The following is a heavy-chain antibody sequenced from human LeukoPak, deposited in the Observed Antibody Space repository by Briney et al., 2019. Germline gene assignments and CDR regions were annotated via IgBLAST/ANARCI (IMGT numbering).Heavy chain of an antibody. J-gene: IGHJ1*01. CDR1: GFTFSGFS. Sequence: GGSLRLSCEASGFTFSGFSMNWVRQAPGKGLEWVSSISSSSNDIYYADSVKGRFTISRDNAKSSLFLQMDSLRAEDTAVYYCATPGSSWYVPAEYFQHWGQGTLVTVSS. D-gene: IGHD6-13*01. V-gene: IGHV3-21*01. CDR2: ISSSSNDI. CDR3: ATPGSSWYVPAEYFQH.